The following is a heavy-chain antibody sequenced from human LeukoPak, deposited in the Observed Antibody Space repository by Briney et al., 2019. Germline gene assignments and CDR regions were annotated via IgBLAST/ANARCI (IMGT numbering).Heavy chain of an antibody. CDR3: AKDLTPDGAWDIDY. Sequence: GGSLRLSCVASGFTFSKYTMSWVCQAPGKGLEWVSGIYGGSTTTTFYADSVKGRFTISRDNSMNTLYLQMNSLRAEDTAVYYCAKDLTPDGAWDIDYWGQGTLITVSS. CDR2: IYGGSTTTT. J-gene: IGHJ4*02. V-gene: IGHV3-23*01. D-gene: IGHD3-9*01. CDR1: GFTFSKYT.